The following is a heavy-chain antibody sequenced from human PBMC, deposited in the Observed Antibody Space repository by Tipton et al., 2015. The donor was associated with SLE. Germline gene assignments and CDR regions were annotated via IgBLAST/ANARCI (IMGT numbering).Heavy chain of an antibody. J-gene: IGHJ6*02. D-gene: IGHD2-21*01. CDR1: GGSISSGGYY. V-gene: IGHV4-31*03. Sequence: TLSLTCTVSGGSISSGGYYWSWIRQHPGKGLEWIGYIYYSGSTNYNPSLKSRVTISVDTSKNQFSLKLSSVTAADTAVYYCARSRGGPIVEMGMDVWGQGTTVTVSS. CDR3: ARSRGGPIVEMGMDV. CDR2: IYYSGST.